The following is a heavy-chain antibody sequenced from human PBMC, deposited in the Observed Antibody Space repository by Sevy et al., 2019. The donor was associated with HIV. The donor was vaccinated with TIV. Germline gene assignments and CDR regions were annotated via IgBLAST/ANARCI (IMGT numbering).Heavy chain of an antibody. CDR1: GGSISSSSYY. CDR3: ARYNKPIAAAGHGHDY. D-gene: IGHD6-13*01. V-gene: IGHV4-39*01. CDR2: IYYSGST. Sequence: SETLSLTCTVSGGSISSSSYYWGWIRQPPGKGLEWIGSIYYSGSTYYNPSLKSRVTISVDTSKNQFSLKLSSVTAADTAVYYCARYNKPIAAAGHGHDYWGQGTLVTVSS. J-gene: IGHJ4*02.